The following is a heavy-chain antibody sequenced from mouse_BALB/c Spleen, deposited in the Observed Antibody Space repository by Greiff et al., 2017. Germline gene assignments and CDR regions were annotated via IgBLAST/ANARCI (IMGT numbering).Heavy chain of an antibody. CDR2: IYYSGTI. V-gene: IGHV3-5*02. J-gene: IGHJ2*01. Sequence: EVKLVESGPGLVKPSQTVSLTCTVTGISITTGNYRWSWIRQFPGNKLEWIGYIYYSGTITYNPSLTSRTTITRDTSKNQFFLEMNSLTAEDTATYYCARDYYGSYFDYWGQGTTLTVSS. CDR1: GISITTGNYR. CDR3: ARDYYGSYFDY. D-gene: IGHD1-1*01.